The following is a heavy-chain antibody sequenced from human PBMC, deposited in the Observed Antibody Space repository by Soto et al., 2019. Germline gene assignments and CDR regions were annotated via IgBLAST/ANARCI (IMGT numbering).Heavy chain of an antibody. CDR2: IYYSGST. D-gene: IGHD2-15*01. CDR3: ARGYCSGGSCYYGMAV. Sequence: SQTLSLTCTVSGGSISRHGYYWRCIRQHPGKGLEWIGYIYYSGSTYYNPSLKSRVTISVDTSKNQFSLKLGSVTAADTAVYYCARGYCSGGSCYYGMAVWGQGTTVT. CDR1: GGSISRHGYY. J-gene: IGHJ6*02. V-gene: IGHV4-31*03.